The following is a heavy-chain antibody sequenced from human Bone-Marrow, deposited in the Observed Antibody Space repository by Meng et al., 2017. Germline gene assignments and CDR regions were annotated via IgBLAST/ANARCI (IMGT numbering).Heavy chain of an antibody. CDR1: GGTFSSYA. J-gene: IGHJ2*01. D-gene: IGHD2-15*01. Sequence: SVKVSCKASGGTFSSYAISWVRQAPGQGLEWMGGIIPIFGTANYAQKFQGRVTITADKSTSTAYMELSSLRSEDTAVYYCARGYCSGGSCYSGSYYWYFDLWGRGTLVTVSS. CDR3: ARGYCSGGSCYSGSYYWYFDL. CDR2: IIPIFGTA. V-gene: IGHV1-69*06.